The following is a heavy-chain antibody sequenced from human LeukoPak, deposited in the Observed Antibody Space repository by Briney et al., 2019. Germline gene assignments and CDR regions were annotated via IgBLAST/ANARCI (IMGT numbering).Heavy chain of an antibody. CDR3: AKDTYYYGSGSYYNGIDY. D-gene: IGHD3-10*01. Sequence: SQTLSLTCAISGDSVSSNSAAWNWIRQSPSRGLEWLGRTYYRPKWYNDYAVSVKSRITINPDTSKNQFSLQLNSVTPEDTAVYYCAKDTYYYGSGSYYNGIDYWGQGTLVTVSS. CDR1: GDSVSSNSAA. J-gene: IGHJ4*02. CDR2: TYYRPKWYN. V-gene: IGHV6-1*01.